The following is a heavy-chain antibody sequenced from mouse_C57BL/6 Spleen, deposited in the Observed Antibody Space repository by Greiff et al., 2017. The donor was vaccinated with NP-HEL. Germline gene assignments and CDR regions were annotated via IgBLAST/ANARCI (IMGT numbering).Heavy chain of an antibody. CDR3: TREGYGNYYYYAMGY. Sequence: EVKVVESGEGLVKPGGSLKLSCAASGFTFSSYAMSWVRQTPEKRLEWVAYISSGGDYIYYADTVKGRFTISRDNARNTLYLQMSSLKSEDTAMYYCTREGYGNYYYYAMGYWGEGASVTVSS. V-gene: IGHV5-9-1*02. D-gene: IGHD2-1*01. J-gene: IGHJ4*01. CDR1: GFTFSSYA. CDR2: ISSGGDYI.